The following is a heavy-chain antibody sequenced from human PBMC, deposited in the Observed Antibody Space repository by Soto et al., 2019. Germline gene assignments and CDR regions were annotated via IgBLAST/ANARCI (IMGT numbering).Heavy chain of an antibody. Sequence: GGSLRLSCAASGFTFSSYWMHWVRQAPGKGLVWVSRINSDGSSTSYADSVKGRFTISRDNAKNTLYLQMNSLRAEDTAVYYCARDYDFWSGSNAFDIWGQGTMVTVSS. D-gene: IGHD3-3*01. V-gene: IGHV3-74*01. CDR2: INSDGSST. CDR3: ARDYDFWSGSNAFDI. CDR1: GFTFSSYW. J-gene: IGHJ3*02.